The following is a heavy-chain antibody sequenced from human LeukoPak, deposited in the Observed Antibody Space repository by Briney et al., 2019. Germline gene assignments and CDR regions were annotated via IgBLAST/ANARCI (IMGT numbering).Heavy chain of an antibody. Sequence: WASVKVSCKASGYTFTGYYMHWVRQAPGQGLEWMGWINPNSGGTNYAQKFQGRVTMTRDTSISTAYMELSRLRSDDMAVYYCARVVSGGYYYYMDVWGKGTTVTVSS. CDR3: ARVVSGGYYYYMDV. V-gene: IGHV1-2*02. CDR2: INPNSGGT. D-gene: IGHD3-16*01. J-gene: IGHJ6*03. CDR1: GYTFTGYY.